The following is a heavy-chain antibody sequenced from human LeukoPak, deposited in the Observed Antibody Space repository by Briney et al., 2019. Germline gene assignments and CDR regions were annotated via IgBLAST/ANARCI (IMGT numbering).Heavy chain of an antibody. Sequence: ASVKVSCKASGYTFTSYYMHWVRQAPGQGLEWMGIINPSGGSTSYAQKFQGRVTMTRDMSTSTAYMELRSLRSDDTAVYYCARGGIVATMDYYYKDVWGKGTTVTISS. J-gene: IGHJ6*03. CDR2: INPSGGST. CDR1: GYTFTSYY. V-gene: IGHV1-46*01. D-gene: IGHD5-12*01. CDR3: ARGGIVATMDYYYKDV.